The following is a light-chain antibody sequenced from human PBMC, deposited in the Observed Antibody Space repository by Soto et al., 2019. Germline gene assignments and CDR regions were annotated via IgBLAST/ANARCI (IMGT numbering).Light chain of an antibody. CDR2: LGS. CDR1: QSLLHSNGYNY. CDR3: MQALQTPPT. V-gene: IGKV2-28*01. Sequence: DIVMTQSPLSLPVTPGEPASISCRSSQSLLHSNGYNYLDWYLQKPGQSPQLLIYLGSNLASGVPDRFSGSGSGTDFTLNISRVEAEDVGVYYGMQALQTPPTFGQGTKLEIK. J-gene: IGKJ2*01.